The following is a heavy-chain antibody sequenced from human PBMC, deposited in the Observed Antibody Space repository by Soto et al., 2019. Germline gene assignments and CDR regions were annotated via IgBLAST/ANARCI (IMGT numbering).Heavy chain of an antibody. J-gene: IGHJ4*02. V-gene: IGHV1-18*01. D-gene: IGHD1-1*01. Sequence: XVKVSCKASGYTFTSYGISWVRQAPGQGLEWMGGXSAYNXNTNYAQKLQGXVTMTTDTXTSTEYMELRSLRYDDKDVYYCARFGTTYGNDYWGKGTLVTVYS. CDR1: GYTFTSYG. CDR3: ARFGTTYGNDY. CDR2: XSAYNXNT.